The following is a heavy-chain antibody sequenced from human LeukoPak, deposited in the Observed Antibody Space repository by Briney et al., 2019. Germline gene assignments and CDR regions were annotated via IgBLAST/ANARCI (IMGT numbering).Heavy chain of an antibody. CDR3: ARDMYSNSPGDY. CDR1: GFTVSSNY. D-gene: IGHD6-6*01. V-gene: IGHV3-66*01. CDR2: IYSGGST. J-gene: IGHJ4*02. Sequence: QPGGSLRLSCAASGFTVSSNYMSWVRQAPGKGLEWVSVIYSGGSTYYADSVKGRFTICRDNAKKSLYLQMNRLRAEDTAVYYCARDMYSNSPGDYWGQGTLVTVSS.